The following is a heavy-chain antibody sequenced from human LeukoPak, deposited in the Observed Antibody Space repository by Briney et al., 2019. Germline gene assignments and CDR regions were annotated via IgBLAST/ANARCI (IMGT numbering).Heavy chain of an antibody. CDR3: ARDRYYGSAPSHYYYYGMDV. CDR1: GFTFSSYA. D-gene: IGHD3-10*01. V-gene: IGHV3-30-3*01. Sequence: GGSLRLSCAASGFTFSSYAMHWVRQAPGKGLEWVAVISYDGSNKYYADSVKGRFTISRDNSKNTLYLQMNSLRAEDTAVYYCARDRYYGSAPSHYYYYGMDVWSQGTTVTVSS. CDR2: ISYDGSNK. J-gene: IGHJ6*02.